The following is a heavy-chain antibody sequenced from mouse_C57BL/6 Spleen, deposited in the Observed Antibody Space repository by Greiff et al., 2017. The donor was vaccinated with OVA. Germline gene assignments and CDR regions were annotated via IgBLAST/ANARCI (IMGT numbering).Heavy chain of an antibody. V-gene: IGHV1-64*01. D-gene: IGHD2-2*01. CDR1: GYTFTSYW. Sequence: VQLQQPGAELVKPGASVKLSCKASGYTFTSYWMHWVKQRPGQGLEWIGMIHPNSGSTNYNEKFKSKATLTVDKSSSTAYMQLSSLTSEDSAVYYCAGLPNSYYAMDYWGQGTSVTVSS. J-gene: IGHJ4*01. CDR2: IHPNSGST. CDR3: AGLPNSYYAMDY.